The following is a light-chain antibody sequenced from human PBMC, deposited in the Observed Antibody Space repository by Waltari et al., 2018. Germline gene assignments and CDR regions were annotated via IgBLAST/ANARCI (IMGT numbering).Light chain of an antibody. CDR2: WAS. CDR3: QQYYVSPYT. J-gene: IGKJ2*01. CDR1: QSVLYSSNDKNY. Sequence: DIVMTQSPDSLAVSLGERATINCKSSQSVLYSSNDKNYLAWYQRKPGQPPKLLIYWASTRESGVPDRFSGSGSGTEFTLTISSLQAEDVAVYYCQQYYVSPYTFGQGTKLEIK. V-gene: IGKV4-1*01.